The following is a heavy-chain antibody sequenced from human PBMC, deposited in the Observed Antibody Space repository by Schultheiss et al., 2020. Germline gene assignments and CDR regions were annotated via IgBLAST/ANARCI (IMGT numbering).Heavy chain of an antibody. CDR3: ARVIVDTAMVFDYGMDV. V-gene: IGHV5-51*01. J-gene: IGHJ6*02. CDR1: GYSFTSYW. CDR2: IYPGDSDT. D-gene: IGHD5-18*01. Sequence: KVSCKGSGYSFTSYWIGWVRQMPGKGLEWMGIIYPGDSDTRYSPSFQGQVTISADKSISTAYLQWSSLKASDSAMYYCARVIVDTAMVFDYGMDVWGQGTTVTVSS.